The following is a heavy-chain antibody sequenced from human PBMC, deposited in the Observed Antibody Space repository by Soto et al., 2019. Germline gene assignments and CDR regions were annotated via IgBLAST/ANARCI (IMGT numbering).Heavy chain of an antibody. D-gene: IGHD3-16*01. CDR2: IIPVFGTV. Sequence: QVKLVQSGDEVKKPGSSVKVSCKASGGTFGNSAISWVRQDPGQGLEWMGGIIPVFGTVNYAQKFEGRVTIAADESTSTVFMKMSRLTSEDTAVYYCAKVMAAAGYDSWGQGTLVTVSS. J-gene: IGHJ4*02. CDR1: GGTFGNSA. CDR3: AKVMAAAGYDS. V-gene: IGHV1-69*01.